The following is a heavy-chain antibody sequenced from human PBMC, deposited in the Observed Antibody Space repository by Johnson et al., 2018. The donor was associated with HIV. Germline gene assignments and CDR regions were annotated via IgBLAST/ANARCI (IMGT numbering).Heavy chain of an antibody. J-gene: IGHJ3*02. CDR3: ARDGIAAEPKWDAFDI. CDR1: GFTFSSYG. CDR2: IRYDGSNK. V-gene: IGHV3-30*02. D-gene: IGHD6-13*01. Sequence: QGQLVESGGGLVKPGGSLRLSCAASGFTFSSYGMHWVRQAPGKGLEWVAFIRYDGSNKYYADSVKGRFTISRDNAKNSLYLQMNSLRAEDTAVYYCARDGIAAEPKWDAFDIWGQGTMVTVSS.